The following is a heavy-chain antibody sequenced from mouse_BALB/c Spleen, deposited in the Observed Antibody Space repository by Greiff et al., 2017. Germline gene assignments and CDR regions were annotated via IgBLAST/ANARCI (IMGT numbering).Heavy chain of an antibody. Sequence: EVQVVESGGGLVKPGGSLKLSCAASGFTFSDYYMYWVRQTPEKRLEWVATISDGGSYTYYPDSVKGRFTISRDNAKNNLYLQMSSLKSEDTAMYYCARGEDYWGQGTSVTVSS. CDR1: GFTFSDYY. V-gene: IGHV5-4*02. J-gene: IGHJ4*01. CDR2: ISDGGSYT. CDR3: ARGEDY.